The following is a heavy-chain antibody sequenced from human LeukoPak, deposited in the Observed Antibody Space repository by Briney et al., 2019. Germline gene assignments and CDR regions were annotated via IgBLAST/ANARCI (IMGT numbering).Heavy chain of an antibody. Sequence: SETLSLTCTVSGGSISSSSYYWGWIRQPPGKGLEWIGSIYYSGSTYYNPSLKSRVTISVDTSKNQFSLKLSPVTAADTAVYYCARAYCSSTSCYKGWFDPWGQGTLVTVSS. V-gene: IGHV4-39*07. D-gene: IGHD2-2*02. J-gene: IGHJ5*02. CDR1: GGSISSSSYY. CDR3: ARAYCSSTSCYKGWFDP. CDR2: IYYSGST.